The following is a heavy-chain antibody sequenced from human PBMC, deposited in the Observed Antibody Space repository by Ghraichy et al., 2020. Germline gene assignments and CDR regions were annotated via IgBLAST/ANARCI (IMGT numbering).Heavy chain of an antibody. V-gene: IGHV4-59*01. D-gene: IGHD3-22*01. J-gene: IGHJ4*02. CDR2: IYYSGST. CDR3: ARWAAWLFDY. Sequence: SQTLSLTCTVSGGSISSYYWSWIRQPPGKGLEWIGYIYYSGSTNYNPSLKSRVTISVDTSKNQFSLKLSSVTAADTAVYYCARWAAWLFDYWGQGTLVTVSS. CDR1: GGSISSYY.